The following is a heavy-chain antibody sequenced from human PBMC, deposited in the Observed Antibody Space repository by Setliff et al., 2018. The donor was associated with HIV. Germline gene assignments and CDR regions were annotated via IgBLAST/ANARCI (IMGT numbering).Heavy chain of an antibody. Sequence: SETLSLTCTVSGDSIITYYWTWIRQPPGKGLEWIGYIHHSGSSNYTPSLRSRVTMSVDTSKNQFSLKLTSVTAADTAVYYCAREHDYSNYRRLDSWGQGILVTVSS. CDR2: IHHSGSS. V-gene: IGHV4-4*08. D-gene: IGHD4-4*01. CDR3: AREHDYSNYRRLDS. CDR1: GDSIITYY. J-gene: IGHJ4*02.